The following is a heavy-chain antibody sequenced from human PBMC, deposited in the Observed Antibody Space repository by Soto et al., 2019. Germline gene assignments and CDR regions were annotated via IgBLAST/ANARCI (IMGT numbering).Heavy chain of an antibody. J-gene: IGHJ6*02. D-gene: IGHD2-2*01. CDR3: ARDHNSTWRSAMDV. Sequence: QVQLVQSGAEVKKPGSSVKVSCKASGGTFNSHAISWVRQAPGQGLEWMGGIIPIFSTPNYAQKFQGRVTITADKSTSTAYMELRSLRSEDTAVYYCARDHNSTWRSAMDVWGQGTTVTVSS. V-gene: IGHV1-69*06. CDR1: GGTFNSHA. CDR2: IIPIFSTP.